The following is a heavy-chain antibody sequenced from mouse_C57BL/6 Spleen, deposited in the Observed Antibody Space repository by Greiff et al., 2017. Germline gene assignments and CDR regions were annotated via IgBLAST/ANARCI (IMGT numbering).Heavy chain of an antibody. V-gene: IGHV14-3*01. CDR3: ASTTVVATGSLYFDV. Sequence: EVQLQQSVAELVRPGASVKLSCTASGFNIKNTYMHWVKQRPEQGLEWIGRIDPANGNTKYAPKFQGKATITADTSSNTAYLQLSSLTSEDTAIYYCASTTVVATGSLYFDVWGTGTTVTVSS. J-gene: IGHJ1*03. CDR1: GFNIKNTY. D-gene: IGHD1-1*01. CDR2: IDPANGNT.